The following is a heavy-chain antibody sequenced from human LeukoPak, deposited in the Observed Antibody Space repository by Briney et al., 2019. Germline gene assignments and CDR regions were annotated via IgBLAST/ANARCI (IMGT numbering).Heavy chain of an antibody. Sequence: GGSLRLSCAASGFTFSRYWMHWVRQAPGKGLVWVSGINGDGSTTSYADSVKGGFTISRDNAKNTLYLQMNSLRAEDTAVYYCATGNYYDSRGYYTFGHWGQGTLVTVSS. CDR2: INGDGSTT. CDR1: GFTFSRYW. D-gene: IGHD3-22*01. V-gene: IGHV3-74*01. CDR3: ATGNYYDSRGYYTFGH. J-gene: IGHJ1*01.